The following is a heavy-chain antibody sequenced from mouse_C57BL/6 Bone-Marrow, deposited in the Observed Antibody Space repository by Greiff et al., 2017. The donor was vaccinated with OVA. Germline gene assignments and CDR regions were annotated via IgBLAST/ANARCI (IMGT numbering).Heavy chain of an antibody. CDR2: ISGGGGNT. J-gene: IGHJ3*01. CDR1: GFTFSSYT. D-gene: IGHD2-2*01. Sequence: EVQGVESGGGLVKPGGSLKLSCAASGFTFSSYTMSWVRQTPEKRLGWVATISGGGGNTYYPASVKGRFTISRDNAKNTLYLQMSSLRSEDTALYYCARHLWLRREAWFAYWGQGTLVTVSA. CDR3: ARHLWLRREAWFAY. V-gene: IGHV5-9*01.